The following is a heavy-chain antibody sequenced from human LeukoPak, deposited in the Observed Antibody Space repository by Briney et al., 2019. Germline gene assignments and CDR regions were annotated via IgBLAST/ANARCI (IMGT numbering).Heavy chain of an antibody. J-gene: IGHJ6*03. D-gene: IGHD6-13*01. V-gene: IGHV4-39*07. Sequence: SETLSLTCTVSGGSISSSSYYWGWIRQPPGKGLEWIGSIYYSGSTYYNPSLKSRVTISVDTSKNQFSLKLSSVTAADTAVYYCASYSSSWPDYYYYYMDVWGKGTTVTVSS. CDR2: IYYSGST. CDR3: ASYSSSWPDYYYYYMDV. CDR1: GGSISSSSYY.